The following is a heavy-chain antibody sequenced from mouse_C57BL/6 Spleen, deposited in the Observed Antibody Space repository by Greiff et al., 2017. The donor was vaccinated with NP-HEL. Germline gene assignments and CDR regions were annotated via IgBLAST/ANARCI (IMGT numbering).Heavy chain of an antibody. D-gene: IGHD3-3*01. CDR1: GYTFTSYW. CDR3: ARGGPPEGYFDV. J-gene: IGHJ1*03. Sequence: VQLKQSGTELVKPGASVKLSCKASGYTFTSYWMHWVKQRPGQGLEWIGNINPSNGGTNYNEKFKSKATLTVDKSSSTAYMQLSSLTSEDSAVYYCARGGPPEGYFDVWGTGTTVTVSS. V-gene: IGHV1-53*01. CDR2: INPSNGGT.